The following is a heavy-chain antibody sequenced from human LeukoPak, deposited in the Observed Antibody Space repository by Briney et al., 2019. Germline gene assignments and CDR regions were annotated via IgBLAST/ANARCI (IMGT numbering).Heavy chain of an antibody. V-gene: IGHV1-2*02. CDR2: IKPNSGGT. CDR1: GYTFTGYY. Sequence: ASVKVSCKASGYTFTGYYMHWVRQAPGQGLEWMGWIKPNSGGTNYAQKFQGRVTMTRDTSISTAYMELSRLRSDDTAVYYCARDTALLGITGTTHRKYHYYYYGMDVWGQGTTVTVSS. CDR3: ARDTALLGITGTTHRKYHYYYYGMDV. D-gene: IGHD1-7*01. J-gene: IGHJ6*02.